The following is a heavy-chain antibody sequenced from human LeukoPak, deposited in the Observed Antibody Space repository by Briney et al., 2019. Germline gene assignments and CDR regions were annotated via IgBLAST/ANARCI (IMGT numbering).Heavy chain of an antibody. J-gene: IGHJ5*02. CDR2: INHSGST. CDR1: GGSFSGYY. CDR3: ARSGNGNWFDP. V-gene: IGHV4-34*01. Sequence: SETLSLTCAVYGGSFSGYYWSWIRQPPGKGLEWIGEINHSGSTNYNPSLKSRVTMSVDTSKNQFSLKLSSVTAADTAVYYCARSGNGNWFDPWGQGTLVTVSS. D-gene: IGHD2-8*01.